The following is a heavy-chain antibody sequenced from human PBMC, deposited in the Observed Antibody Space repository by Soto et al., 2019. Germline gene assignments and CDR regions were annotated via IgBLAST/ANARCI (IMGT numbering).Heavy chain of an antibody. D-gene: IGHD3-10*01. CDR3: ARQDYGSGSWFDP. CDR2: IYYSGIT. CDR1: GGSISSSSYY. V-gene: IGHV4-39*01. Sequence: QLQLQESGPGLVRPSETLSLTCTVSGGSISSSSYYWGWIRQPPGKGLEWIGSIYYSGITYYNPSLKSRVTIPVDPSKNQFSLKLRSVTAADTAVYYCARQDYGSGSWFDPWGQGTLVTVSS. J-gene: IGHJ5*02.